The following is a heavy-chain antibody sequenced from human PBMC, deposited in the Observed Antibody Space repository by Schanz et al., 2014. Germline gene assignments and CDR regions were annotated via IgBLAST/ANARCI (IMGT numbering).Heavy chain of an antibody. CDR3: ARGGSVATIAPYTWFDP. D-gene: IGHD5-12*01. V-gene: IGHV4-31*03. J-gene: IGHJ5*02. CDR2: IYYSGST. Sequence: QVQLQESGPGLVKPSQTLSLTCTVSGGSISSGGYYWSWIRQHPGKGLEWIGYIYYSGSTYYNPSLKSRVTTSEDKSKNQSSLKLNSVTAADTAVYYCARGGSVATIAPYTWFDPWGQGTLVTVSS. CDR1: GGSISSGGYY.